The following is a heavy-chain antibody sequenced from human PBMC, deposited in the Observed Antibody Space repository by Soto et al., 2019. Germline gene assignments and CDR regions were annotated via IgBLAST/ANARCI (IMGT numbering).Heavy chain of an antibody. J-gene: IGHJ4*02. D-gene: IGHD3-3*01. CDR2: ITDSSDTV. Sequence: GGSRRRSWVASGFSFSNYNMNWGRQAPGKGLEWVSYITDSSDTVHYADSVRGRFTISRDNAESSLYLQMNSLRDEDTAVYFCARDFGHGYYLDYWGRGTLVTVSS. CDR3: ARDFGHGYYLDY. V-gene: IGHV3-48*02. CDR1: GFSFSNYN.